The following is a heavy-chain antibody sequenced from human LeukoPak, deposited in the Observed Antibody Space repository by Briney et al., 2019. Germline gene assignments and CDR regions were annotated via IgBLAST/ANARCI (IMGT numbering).Heavy chain of an antibody. J-gene: IGHJ4*02. CDR3: ARRITGTTSDSFDY. CDR1: GGSISSSSYY. Sequence: SETLSLTCTVSGGSISSSSYYWGWIRQPPGKGLEWIGSIYYSGSTYYNPSLKSRVTISVDTSKNQFSLKLRSVTAADTAVYYCARRITGTTSDSFDYWGQGTLVTVSS. CDR2: IYYSGST. D-gene: IGHD1-20*01. V-gene: IGHV4-39*01.